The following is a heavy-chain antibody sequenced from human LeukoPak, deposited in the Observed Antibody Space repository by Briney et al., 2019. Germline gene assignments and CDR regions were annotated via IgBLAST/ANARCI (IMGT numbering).Heavy chain of an antibody. CDR1: GYTFTSYG. V-gene: IGHV1-18*01. CDR3: ARDRGYSGNYWRLDAFDI. D-gene: IGHD1-26*01. CDR2: IRVYNGDT. J-gene: IGHJ3*02. Sequence: EASVKVSCKASGYTFTSYGISWVRQAPGQGLEWLGWIRVYNGDTKYAQKFQGRVTMTTDTSTSAAYMELRSLRSDDTAVYYCARDRGYSGNYWRLDAFDIWGQGTMVTVSS.